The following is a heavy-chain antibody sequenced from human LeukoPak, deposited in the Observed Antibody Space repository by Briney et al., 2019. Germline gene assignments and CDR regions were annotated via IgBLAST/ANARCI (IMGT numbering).Heavy chain of an antibody. V-gene: IGHV3-43*01. CDR3: AKGQQYTIFGMGLFDS. CDR1: GFTFDDYT. CDR2: VSWDGGYT. Sequence: GGSLRLSCEASGFTFDDYTMHWVRQVPGKGLEWVSLVSWDGGYTEYSDSVKGRFTISRDNSKNSLYLQMNSLRTEDTALYYCAKGQQYTIFGMGLFDSSGQGTLVTVSS. D-gene: IGHD3-3*01. J-gene: IGHJ4*02.